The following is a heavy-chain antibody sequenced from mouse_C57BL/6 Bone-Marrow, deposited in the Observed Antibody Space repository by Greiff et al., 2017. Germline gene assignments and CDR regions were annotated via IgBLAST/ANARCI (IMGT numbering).Heavy chain of an antibody. V-gene: IGHV1-78*01. CDR2: IYPRDGST. CDR3: ARPPYEYGVAGFAY. CDR1: GYTFTDHS. Sequence: QVQLKESDAELVKPGASVKISCKVSGYTFTDHSIHWMKQRPEQGLEWIGYIYPRDGSTKYNEKFKGKATLTADKSSSTADLQLNSLTSKDSAVFLCARPPYEYGVAGFAYWGQGTLVTVSA. J-gene: IGHJ3*01. D-gene: IGHD2-4*01.